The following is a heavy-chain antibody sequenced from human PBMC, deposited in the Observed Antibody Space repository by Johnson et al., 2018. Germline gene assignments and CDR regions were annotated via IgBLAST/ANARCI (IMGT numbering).Heavy chain of an antibody. CDR3: AKGMGLAIYYYYCMDV. CDR2: ISGSGGRT. CDR1: GFTVSSNF. J-gene: IGHJ6*03. Sequence: EVQLVESGGGLVQPGGSLRLSCAASGFTVSSNFMSWVRQAPGKGLEWVSGISGSGGRTYYADSVKGRFTISRDNSKNTLHLQMNSRRAEDTAVYYGAKGMGLAIYYYYCMDVWGRGTTVTVSS. V-gene: IGHV3-23*04. D-gene: IGHD1-26*01.